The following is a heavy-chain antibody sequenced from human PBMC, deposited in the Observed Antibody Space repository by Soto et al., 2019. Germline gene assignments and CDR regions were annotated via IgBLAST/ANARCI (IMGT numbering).Heavy chain of an antibody. D-gene: IGHD3-16*01. V-gene: IGHV3-30*18. CDR2: ISYDGTNK. CDR3: AKDLGPATHKTGNPFDD. J-gene: IGHJ4*02. Sequence: GGSLRLSCAASGFTFSNYGMHWVRQAPGKGLEWVAVISYDGTNKYYADSVKGRFTISRDNSKNTLYLQMNSLRTEDTAVYYCAKDLGPATHKTGNPFDDWGQGTLVTVSS. CDR1: GFTFSNYG.